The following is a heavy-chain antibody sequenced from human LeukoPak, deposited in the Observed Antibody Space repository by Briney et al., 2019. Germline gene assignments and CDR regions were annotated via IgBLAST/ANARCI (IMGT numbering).Heavy chain of an antibody. Sequence: SETLSLTCAVSGYSISSGYYWGWIRQPPGKGLEWIGSIYHSGSTYYNPSLKSRVTISVDTSKNQFSLKLSSVTAADTAVYHCARVEWATIHYGMDVWGKGTTVTVSS. CDR2: IYHSGST. J-gene: IGHJ6*04. CDR1: GYSISSGYY. D-gene: IGHD5-12*01. V-gene: IGHV4-38-2*01. CDR3: ARVEWATIHYGMDV.